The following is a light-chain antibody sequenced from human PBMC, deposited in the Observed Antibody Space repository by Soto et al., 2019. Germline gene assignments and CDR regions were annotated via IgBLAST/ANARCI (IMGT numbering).Light chain of an antibody. CDR1: QNIRND. V-gene: IGKV1-6*01. CDR3: LQDYSLPYT. J-gene: IGKJ5*01. Sequence: AIQMTQSPSSLSASVGDRVTITCRASQNIRNDLVWYQQKPGKAPKLLIYAAYSLQDGVQSRFSGSGSGTDFTLTVSSLQPEDFATYYCLQDYSLPYTFGQGTRLEIK. CDR2: AAY.